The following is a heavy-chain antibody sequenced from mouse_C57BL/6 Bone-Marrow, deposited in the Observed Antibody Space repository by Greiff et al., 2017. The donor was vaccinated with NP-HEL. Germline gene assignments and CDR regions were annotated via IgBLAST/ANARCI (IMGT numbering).Heavy chain of an antibody. CDR3: ARAYDYEFAY. Sequence: DVHLVESGGGLVKPGGSLKLSCAASGFTFSSYAMSWVRQTPEKRLEWVATISDGGSYTYYPDNVKGRFTISRDNAKNILYLQMSHLRSEDTAMYYCARAYDYEFAYWGQGTLVTVSA. CDR1: GFTFSSYA. V-gene: IGHV5-4*01. D-gene: IGHD2-4*01. J-gene: IGHJ3*01. CDR2: ISDGGSYT.